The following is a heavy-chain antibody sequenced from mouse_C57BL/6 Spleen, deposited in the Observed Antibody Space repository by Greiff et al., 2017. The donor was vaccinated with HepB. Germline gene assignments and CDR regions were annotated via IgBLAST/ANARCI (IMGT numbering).Heavy chain of an antibody. V-gene: IGHV1-64*01. J-gene: IGHJ1*03. D-gene: IGHD1-1*01. CDR2: IHPNSGST. CDR3: ARSSFTTVANWYFDV. CDR1: GYTFTSYW. Sequence: QVQLQQPGAELVKPGASVKLSCKASGYTFTSYWMHWVKQRPGQGLEWIGMIHPNSGSTNYNEKFKSKATLTVDKSSSTAYMQLSSLTSEDSAVYYCARSSFTTVANWYFDVWGTGTTVTVSS.